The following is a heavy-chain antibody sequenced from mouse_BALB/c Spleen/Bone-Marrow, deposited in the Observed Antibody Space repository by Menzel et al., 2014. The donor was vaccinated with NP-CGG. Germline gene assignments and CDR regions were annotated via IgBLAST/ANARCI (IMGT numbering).Heavy chain of an antibody. J-gene: IGHJ4*01. CDR3: TRSGNAMDY. CDR1: GYTFTSYW. CDR2: NYPGISDT. Sequence: EVQLQQSGTVRARPGASVKMSCKASGYTFTSYWMHWVKQRPGQGLEWIGANYPGISDTSYNQKFKGKAKLTAVTSTTTAYMDLSSLTNEDSAVYYCTRSGNAMDYWGQGTSVTVSS. D-gene: IGHD1-1*02. V-gene: IGHV1-5*01.